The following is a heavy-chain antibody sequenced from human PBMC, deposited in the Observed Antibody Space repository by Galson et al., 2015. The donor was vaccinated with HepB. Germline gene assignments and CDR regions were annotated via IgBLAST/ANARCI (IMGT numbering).Heavy chain of an antibody. D-gene: IGHD1-26*01. CDR1: GYTFTSYA. CDR3: ARNGDSGSYYNFDY. Sequence: SVKVSCKASGYTFTSYAMNWVRQAPGQGLEWMGWINTNTGNPTYAQGFTGRFVFSLDTSVSAAYLQISSLKAEDTAVYYCARNGDSGSYYNFDYWGQGTLVTVSS. J-gene: IGHJ4*02. V-gene: IGHV7-4-1*02. CDR2: INTNTGNP.